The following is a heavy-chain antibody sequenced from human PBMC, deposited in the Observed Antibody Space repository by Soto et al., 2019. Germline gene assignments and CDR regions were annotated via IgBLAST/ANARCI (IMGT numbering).Heavy chain of an antibody. CDR3: ARGRNLYAITSGCMDV. D-gene: IGHD2-8*01. CDR1: GYTLTSYD. CDR2: MNPNSGNT. V-gene: IGHV1-8*01. Sequence: ASVKVSCKASGYTLTSYDINWVRQATGQGLEWMGWMNPNSGNTGYAQKFQGRVTMTRNTSISTAYMELSSLRSEDTAVYYCARGRNLYAITSGCMDVWGKGTTVTVSS. J-gene: IGHJ6*03.